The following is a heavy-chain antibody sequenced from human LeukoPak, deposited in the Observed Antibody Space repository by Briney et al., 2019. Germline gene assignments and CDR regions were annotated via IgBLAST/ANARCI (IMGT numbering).Heavy chain of an antibody. CDR2: IYSSGST. Sequence: SETLSLTCTVSGGSIGSYYWSWIRQPPGKGLEWIGYIYSSGSTNYNPSLKSRITISVDTSKNQFSLKLSSMTAADTAVYYCARFAYCGGHCWYYFDYWGQGFLVTVSS. V-gene: IGHV4-59*01. CDR3: ARFAYCGGHCWYYFDY. J-gene: IGHJ4*02. D-gene: IGHD2-21*02. CDR1: GGSIGSYY.